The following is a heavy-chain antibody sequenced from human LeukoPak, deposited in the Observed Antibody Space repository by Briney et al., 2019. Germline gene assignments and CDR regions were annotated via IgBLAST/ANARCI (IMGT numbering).Heavy chain of an antibody. CDR1: GFTFSSYA. D-gene: IGHD4-11*01. V-gene: IGHV3-23*01. CDR3: AKGATTVMMGYYYMDV. J-gene: IGHJ6*03. CDR2: ISGSGGST. Sequence: GGSLRLSCAASGFTFSSYAMSWVRQAPGKGLEWVSAISGSGGSTYYADSVKGRFTISRDNSRNTLYQQMNSLRAEDTAVYYCAKGATTVMMGYYYMDVWGKGTTVTVSS.